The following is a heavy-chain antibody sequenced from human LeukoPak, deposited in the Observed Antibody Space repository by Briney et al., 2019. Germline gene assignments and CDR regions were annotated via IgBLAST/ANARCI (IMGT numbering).Heavy chain of an antibody. CDR2: INTNTGNP. V-gene: IGHV7-4-1*02. D-gene: IGHD3-10*01. CDR3: ARGRHYLHLDW. J-gene: IGHJ4*02. CDR1: GYTFTSYG. Sequence: ASVKVSCKASGYTFTSYGVNWVRQAPGQGLEWMGWINTNTGNPTYAQGFTGRFVFSFNTSISTSYLQISALQPEDTAVYYCARGRHYLHLDWWGQGTLVTVSS.